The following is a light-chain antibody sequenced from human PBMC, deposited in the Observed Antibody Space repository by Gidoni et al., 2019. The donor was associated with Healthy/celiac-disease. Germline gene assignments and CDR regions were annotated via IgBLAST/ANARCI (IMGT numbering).Light chain of an antibody. Sequence: DIVMTQSPDSLAVSRGERATINCKYSQSFLYSSNNNNYLAWYKQNPGQPPKLLIYWASTRESWVPARFSGSGSGTDFTLTISSLQAEDVAVYYCQQYYSTPLTFGGVTKVEIK. CDR3: QQYYSTPLT. CDR1: QSFLYSSNNNNY. CDR2: WAS. V-gene: IGKV4-1*01. J-gene: IGKJ4*01.